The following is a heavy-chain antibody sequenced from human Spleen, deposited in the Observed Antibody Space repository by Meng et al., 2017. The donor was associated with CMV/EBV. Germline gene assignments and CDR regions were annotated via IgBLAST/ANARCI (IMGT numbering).Heavy chain of an antibody. D-gene: IGHD3-16*01. CDR2: IRNDGSNK. J-gene: IGHJ4*02. CDR1: GFTFSSYG. V-gene: IGHV3-30*02. Sequence: LSLTCAASGFTFSSYGMHWVRQAPGKGLEWVTFIRNDGSNKYYADFVEGRFTISRDNSKNTVYLQMNILRPEDTAVYYCAKDVRRGIDFWGQGTLVTVSS. CDR3: AKDVRRGIDF.